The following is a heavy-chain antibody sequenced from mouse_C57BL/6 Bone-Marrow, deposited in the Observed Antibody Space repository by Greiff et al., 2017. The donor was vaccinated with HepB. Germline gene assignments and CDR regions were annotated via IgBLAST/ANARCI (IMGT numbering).Heavy chain of an antibody. D-gene: IGHD2-1*01. V-gene: IGHV1-64*01. J-gene: IGHJ1*03. CDR2: IHPNSGST. Sequence: VQLQQPGAELVKPGASVKLSCKASGYTFTSYWMHWVKQRPGQGLEWIGMIHPNSGSTNYNEKFKSKATLTVDKSSSTAYMQLSSLTSEDSAVYYCARWGYYGWYFDVWGTGTTVTVSS. CDR3: ARWGYYGWYFDV. CDR1: GYTFTSYW.